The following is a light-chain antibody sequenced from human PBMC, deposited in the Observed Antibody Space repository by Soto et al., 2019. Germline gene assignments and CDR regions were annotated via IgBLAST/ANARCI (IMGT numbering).Light chain of an antibody. CDR3: QQYASYSPAS. CDR1: QSIDTW. CDR2: DAS. Sequence: DIQMTQSPSTLSASLGDRVTITCRASQSIDTWLAWYQQKPGNAPRLLIFDASTLHSGIPSRFSGSGSGTEFTLTISSLQPGDFATYYCQQYASYSPASFGPGTKIHIK. J-gene: IGKJ3*01. V-gene: IGKV1-5*01.